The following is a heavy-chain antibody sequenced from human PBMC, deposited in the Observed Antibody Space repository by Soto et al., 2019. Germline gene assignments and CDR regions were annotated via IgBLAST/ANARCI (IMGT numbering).Heavy chain of an antibody. V-gene: IGHV1-8*01. Sequence: GXSVKVSCKASVYTFTSYDINWVRQATGQGLEWMGWMNPNSGNTGYARKFQGRVTMTRNTSISTAYMELSSLRSEDTAVYYCAGGGGGGDYYYYYGMDVWGQGTTVTVSS. J-gene: IGHJ6*02. CDR1: VYTFTSYD. CDR2: MNPNSGNT. D-gene: IGHD2-21*02. CDR3: AGGGGGGDYYYYYGMDV.